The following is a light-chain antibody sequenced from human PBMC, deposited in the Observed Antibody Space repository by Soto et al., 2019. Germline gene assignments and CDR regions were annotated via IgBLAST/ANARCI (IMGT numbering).Light chain of an antibody. CDR2: AAS. V-gene: IGKV1-39*01. CDR3: QQSYTLVT. CDR1: QSISSY. J-gene: IGKJ3*01. Sequence: DIQMTQSPSSLSASVGDRVTITCRASQSISSYLNWYQQKPGKAPKLLVYAASSLQSRVPSRFSGSGSGTDFTITLSSLQPEGFATYYCQQSYTLVTFGPGTKVDIK.